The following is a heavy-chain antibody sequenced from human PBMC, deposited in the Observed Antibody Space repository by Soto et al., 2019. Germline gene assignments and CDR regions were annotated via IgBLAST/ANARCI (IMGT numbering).Heavy chain of an antibody. CDR2: INPSGTRT. CDR3: ARDNAYPTAWWFVP. V-gene: IGHV1-46*01. CDR1: GFIFSKYY. Sequence: QVQLEQSGTEVKKAGASVKLSCKASGFIFSKYYMHWVRQAPGQGLEWVGIINPSGTRTSCAPKFQGRVTMIRDTSKSTVYMDLSSLTSYDTAVYYCARDNAYPTAWWFVPWGRGTLVTVSS. D-gene: IGHD3-16*01. J-gene: IGHJ5*02.